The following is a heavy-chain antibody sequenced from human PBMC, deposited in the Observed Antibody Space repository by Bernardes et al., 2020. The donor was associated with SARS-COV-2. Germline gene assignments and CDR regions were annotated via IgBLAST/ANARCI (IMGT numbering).Heavy chain of an antibody. Sequence: SETLSLTCTLSGASFSTYYWSWVRQPPGKGLEWIGYIYHSGTTDYNPSLKSRVTISVDTSKNQFSLRLTSATPADTAIYYCARVRAFPRAVWRRSSGSRSFDYWGQGILVAVSS. CDR2: IYHSGTT. V-gene: IGHV4-59*01. CDR1: GASFSTYY. CDR3: ARVRAFPRAVWRRSSGSRSFDY. J-gene: IGHJ4*02. D-gene: IGHD6-19*01.